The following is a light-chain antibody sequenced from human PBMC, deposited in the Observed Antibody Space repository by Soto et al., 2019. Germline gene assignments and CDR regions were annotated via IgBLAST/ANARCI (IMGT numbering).Light chain of an antibody. CDR2: HAS. Sequence: DIQMTQSPSTLSASVGDRVTITCRASQSITSWLAWYQQKPGKAPKVLIYHASTLESGVPSRFNGSGSGTEFTLTISSLQPDDFATYYCQQYNSYWTFGQGTKVEIK. CDR3: QQYNSYWT. J-gene: IGKJ1*01. V-gene: IGKV1-5*01. CDR1: QSITSW.